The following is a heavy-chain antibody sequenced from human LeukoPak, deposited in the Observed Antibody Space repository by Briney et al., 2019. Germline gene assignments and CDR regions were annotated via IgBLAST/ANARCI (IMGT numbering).Heavy chain of an antibody. D-gene: IGHD5-12*01. CDR2: MYYGGTT. Sequence: SETLSLTCSVSGGSIGTDSYYGGWVRQPPGKGLEWIGSMYYGGTTYFNPSLKSRVTLSVDTSKNNFSLRLSSVTAADSAVYFCATGKYSGYYDYWGQGTLVTVSS. J-gene: IGHJ4*02. V-gene: IGHV4-39*02. CDR1: GGSIGTDSYY. CDR3: ATGKYSGYYDY.